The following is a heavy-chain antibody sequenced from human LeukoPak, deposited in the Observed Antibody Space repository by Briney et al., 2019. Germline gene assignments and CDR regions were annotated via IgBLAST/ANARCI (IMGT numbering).Heavy chain of an antibody. D-gene: IGHD6-25*01. Sequence: PGGSLRLSCAASGFTFSTYAMSWVRQAPGKGLEWVSIISGSSRHIYYADSVKGRFTISRDNSKNTLCLQMTSLRAEETAVYYCAKDLDGFWGQGTLVTVSS. CDR1: GFTFSTYA. CDR3: AKDLDGF. V-gene: IGHV3-23*01. J-gene: IGHJ4*02. CDR2: ISGSSRHI.